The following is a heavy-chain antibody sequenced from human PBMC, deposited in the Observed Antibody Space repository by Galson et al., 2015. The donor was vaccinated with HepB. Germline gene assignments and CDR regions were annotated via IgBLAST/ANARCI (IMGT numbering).Heavy chain of an antibody. CDR1: GYTFTNYI. D-gene: IGHD4-17*01. CDR2: ISTGNGNT. CDR3: AASPTVTHCYYMDV. Sequence: SVKVSCKASGYTFTNYIIHWVRQAPGQRLEWMGWISTGNGNTKYSQKFRDRVTLTRDTSASTAYVELSSLRSEDTAVYYCAASPTVTHCYYMDVWGKGTTVIVSS. J-gene: IGHJ6*03. V-gene: IGHV1-3*04.